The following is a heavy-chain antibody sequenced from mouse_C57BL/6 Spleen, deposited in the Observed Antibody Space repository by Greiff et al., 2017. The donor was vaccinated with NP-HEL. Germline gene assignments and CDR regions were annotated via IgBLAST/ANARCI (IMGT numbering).Heavy chain of an antibody. CDR3: TRKADQAPFAY. J-gene: IGHJ3*01. CDR1: GYSFTDYN. D-gene: IGHD3-2*02. V-gene: IGHV1-39*01. Sequence: EVKLVESGPELVKPGASVKISCKASGYSFTDYNMNWVKQSNGKSLEWIGVINPNYGTTSYNQKFKGKATLTVDKSSSTAYMQLNSLTSEDSAVYYCTRKADQAPFAYWGQGTLVTVSA. CDR2: INPNYGTT.